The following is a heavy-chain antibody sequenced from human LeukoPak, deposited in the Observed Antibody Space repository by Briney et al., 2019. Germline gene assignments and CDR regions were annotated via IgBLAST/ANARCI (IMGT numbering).Heavy chain of an antibody. D-gene: IGHD3/OR15-3a*01. Sequence: ASVKVSCKASGYTFTNYYMHWVRQAPGQGLEWMGWINPNSGGTYSAQKFQGRFTMTRETSISAVYMEVSRLTSDDTAVYYCAISPPGLEVDYWGQGTLVTVSS. CDR1: GYTFTNYY. CDR2: INPNSGGT. CDR3: AISPPGLEVDY. J-gene: IGHJ4*02. V-gene: IGHV1-2*02.